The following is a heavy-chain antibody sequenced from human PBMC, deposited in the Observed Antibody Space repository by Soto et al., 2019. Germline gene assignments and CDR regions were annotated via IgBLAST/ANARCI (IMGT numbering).Heavy chain of an antibody. CDR2: IRWDGSST. D-gene: IGHD2-21*02. Sequence: EVHLVESGGVVVQPGGSLRLSCAASGFTFHGYTMHWVRQRPGKGLEWVSLIRWDGSSTYYGDSVKGRFTISRDNNKDSQLLQMSSLTTEDTALYYCVKDLAYGGDSGPFDSWGQGTLVTVSS. J-gene: IGHJ4*02. CDR3: VKDLAYGGDSGPFDS. CDR1: GFTFHGYT. V-gene: IGHV3-43*01.